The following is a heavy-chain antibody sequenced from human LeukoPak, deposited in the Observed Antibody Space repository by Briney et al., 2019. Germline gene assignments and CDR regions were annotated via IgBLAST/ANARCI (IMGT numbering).Heavy chain of an antibody. Sequence: GSLRLSCAASGFTFSSYEMNWVRQAPGKGLEWVSYISSSGSTIYYADSVKGRFTISRDNAKNSLYLQMNSLRAEDTAVYYCAKEAAAVQFFDCWGQGTLVTVSS. V-gene: IGHV3-48*03. D-gene: IGHD6-13*01. CDR1: GFTFSSYE. J-gene: IGHJ4*02. CDR3: AKEAAAVQFFDC. CDR2: ISSSGSTI.